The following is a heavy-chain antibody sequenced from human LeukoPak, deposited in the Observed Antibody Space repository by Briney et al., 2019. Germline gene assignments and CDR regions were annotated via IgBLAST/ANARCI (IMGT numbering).Heavy chain of an antibody. J-gene: IGHJ4*02. CDR1: GFPLRNNA. V-gene: IGHV3-23*01. Sequence: PGESLRLSCVAPGFPLRNNAKSWVRQAPGQGLQWVSTSGSAGTTYYADSVKGRFTISRDNSKNTLFLQMSGLRAEDTAVYYFRGYNGNYYDFLGQGTLVTVSS. D-gene: IGHD5-12*01. CDR3: RGYNGNYYDF. CDR2: SGSAGTT.